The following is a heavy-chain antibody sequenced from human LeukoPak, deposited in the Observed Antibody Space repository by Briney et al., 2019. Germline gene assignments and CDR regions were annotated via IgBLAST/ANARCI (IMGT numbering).Heavy chain of an antibody. J-gene: IGHJ4*02. CDR2: ISSSSSYI. Sequence: GGSLRLSCAASGFTFSDYYMSWVRQAPGKGLEWVSSISSSSSYIYYADSVKGRFTISRDNAKNSLYLQMNSLRAEDTAVYYCARRYDFWSGYPAFDYWGQGTLVTVSS. V-gene: IGHV3-21*01. D-gene: IGHD3-3*01. CDR1: GFTFSDYY. CDR3: ARRYDFWSGYPAFDY.